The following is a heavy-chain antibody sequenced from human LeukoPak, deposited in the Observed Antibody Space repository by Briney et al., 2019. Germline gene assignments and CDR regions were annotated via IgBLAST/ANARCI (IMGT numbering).Heavy chain of an antibody. CDR1: GYSISSGYY. J-gene: IGHJ4*02. V-gene: IGHV4-38-2*02. CDR2: IYHSGST. Sequence: SETLSLTCTVSGYSISSGYYWGWIRQPPGKGLEWIENIYHSGSTYYNPSLKSRVTISVDTSKNQFSLKLSSVTAADTAVYYCVRSSSSIFDYWGQGTLVTVSS. D-gene: IGHD6-6*01. CDR3: VRSSSSIFDY.